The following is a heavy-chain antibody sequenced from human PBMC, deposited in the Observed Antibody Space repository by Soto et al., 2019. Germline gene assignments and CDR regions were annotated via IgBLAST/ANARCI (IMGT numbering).Heavy chain of an antibody. CDR2: IYYTGTT. Sequence: SETLSLTCTVSGGSISSYYWSWIRQPPGKGLEWIGYIYYTGTTKYNPSLKSRVTISVDSSKNQFSLKLDSVTAADTAVFYCARLGGYYQAFDSWGQGTLVTVSS. CDR3: ARLGGYYQAFDS. D-gene: IGHD3-22*01. V-gene: IGHV4-59*08. J-gene: IGHJ4*02. CDR1: GGSISSYY.